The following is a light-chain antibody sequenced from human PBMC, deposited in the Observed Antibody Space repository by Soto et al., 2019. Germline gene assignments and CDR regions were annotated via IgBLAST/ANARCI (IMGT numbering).Light chain of an antibody. CDR1: QSYSSSY. CDR2: GAS. V-gene: IGKV3-20*01. CDR3: QQYGSSPWT. J-gene: IGKJ1*01. Sequence: EIVLTQFPGTLSLSPGERATLSCRASQSYSSSYLAWYQQKPGQAPRLLIYGASSRATGIPDRFSGSGSGTDFTLTISRLEPEDFEVYYCQQYGSSPWTFGPGTKVDIX.